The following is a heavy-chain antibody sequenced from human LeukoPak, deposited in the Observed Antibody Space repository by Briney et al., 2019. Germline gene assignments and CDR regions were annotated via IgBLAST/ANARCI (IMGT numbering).Heavy chain of an antibody. D-gene: IGHD6-19*01. CDR2: IRYDGSNR. V-gene: IGHV3-30*02. Sequence: GGSLRPSCAASGFTFSHYGMRWVRQAPGKGLEWMTFIRYDGSNRYYADSVKGRFTISRDDSKNTLYLQMNSLRVEDTAVYYCARDGYTNGWDLAYWGQGTLVTVSS. CDR3: ARDGYTNGWDLAY. CDR1: GFTFSHYG. J-gene: IGHJ4*02.